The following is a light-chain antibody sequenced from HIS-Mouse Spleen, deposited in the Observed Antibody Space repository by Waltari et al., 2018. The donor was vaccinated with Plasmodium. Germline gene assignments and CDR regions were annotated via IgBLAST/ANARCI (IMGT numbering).Light chain of an antibody. V-gene: IGLV5-37*01. J-gene: IGLJ3*02. CDR2: YYSDSDK. CDR1: SDINSGCYN. Sequence: QPVLTQPPSSSASPGESARLTCTLPSDINSGCYNIYWYQPKPGSPPRYLLYYYSDSDKGQGSGVPSRFSGSKDASANTGILLISGLQSEDEADYYCMIWPSNASGVFGGGTKLTVL. CDR3: MIWPSNASGV.